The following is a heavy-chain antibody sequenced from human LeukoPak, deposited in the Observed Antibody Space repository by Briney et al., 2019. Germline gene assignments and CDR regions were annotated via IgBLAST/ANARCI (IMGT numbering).Heavy chain of an antibody. CDR1: GGSISSGTYF. Sequence: SETLSLTCTVSGGSISSGTYFWSWIRQPAGKGLEWIGRIYTSGSTNYNPSLKSRVTMSVDTSRNQFSLRQSSVTAADTAVYYCASEVPASIDYFQHWGQGTLVTVSS. V-gene: IGHV4-61*02. J-gene: IGHJ1*01. CDR2: IYTSGST. CDR3: ASEVPASIDYFQH. D-gene: IGHD2-2*02.